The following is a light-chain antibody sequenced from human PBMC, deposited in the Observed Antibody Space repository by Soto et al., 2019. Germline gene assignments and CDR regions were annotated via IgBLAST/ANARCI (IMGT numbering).Light chain of an antibody. J-gene: IGKJ1*01. CDR1: QSVGRK. Sequence: EIAMTQSPATLSVSPGERATLSCRSSQSVGRKLAWYQQKPGQAPRLLIYDASNRAMGVPARFNGSGSGTEFTLTISSLQSEDVAVYHCQQYDIRHPWTFGQGTKVEI. V-gene: IGKV3-15*01. CDR2: DAS. CDR3: QQYDIRHPWT.